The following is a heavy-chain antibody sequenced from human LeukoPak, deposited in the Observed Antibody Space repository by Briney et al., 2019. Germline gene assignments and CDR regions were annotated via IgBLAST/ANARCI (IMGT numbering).Heavy chain of an antibody. CDR2: INHSGST. CDR1: GGSFSGYY. V-gene: IGHV4-34*01. D-gene: IGHD3-22*01. Sequence: ASETLSLTCAVYGGSFSGYYWSWIRQPPGKGLEWIGEINHSGSTNYNPSLKSRVTISVDTSKSQFSLKLSSVTVADTAVYYCARALYYYDSSGYYYCDAFDIWGQGTMVTVSS. CDR3: ARALYYYDSSGYYYCDAFDI. J-gene: IGHJ3*02.